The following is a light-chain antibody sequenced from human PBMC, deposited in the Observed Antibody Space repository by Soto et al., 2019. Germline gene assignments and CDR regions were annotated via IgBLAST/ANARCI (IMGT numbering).Light chain of an antibody. CDR1: QSVSSTF. V-gene: IGKV3-20*01. J-gene: IGKJ1*01. CDR2: GAF. CDR3: QQFDSSVT. Sequence: EIVLTQSPGSLSLSPGERATLSCRASQSVSSTFFAWYQQRPGQAPRLLMYGAFSRATGIPERFSGSGSGTDFTVTISRLEPEEFAVYYGQQFDSSVTFGQGTKVEIK.